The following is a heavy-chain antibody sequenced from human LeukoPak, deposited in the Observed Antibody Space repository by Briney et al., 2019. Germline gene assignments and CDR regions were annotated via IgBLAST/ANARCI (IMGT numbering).Heavy chain of an antibody. D-gene: IGHD1-26*01. Sequence: SETLSLTCTVSGGSISSSSYYWGWLRQPPGKGLEWIGSIYHSGSTYYNPSLKSRVTISVDTSKNQFSLKLSAVTAADTAVYYCAREGSYPTNYFDYWGQGTLVTVSS. V-gene: IGHV4-39*07. CDR1: GGSISSSSYY. CDR2: IYHSGST. CDR3: AREGSYPTNYFDY. J-gene: IGHJ4*02.